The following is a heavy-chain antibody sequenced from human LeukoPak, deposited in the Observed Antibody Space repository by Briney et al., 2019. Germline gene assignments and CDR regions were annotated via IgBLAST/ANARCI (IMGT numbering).Heavy chain of an antibody. CDR2: MNPNSGNT. V-gene: IGHV1-8*01. J-gene: IGHJ3*02. Sequence: GASVKVSCKASGYTFTSYDINWVRQATGQGLEWMGWMNPNSGNTGYAQKFQGRVTMTRNTSISTAYMELSSLRSEDTAVYYCARGRKYYYARASDIWGQGTMVTVSS. CDR1: GYTFTSYD. D-gene: IGHD3-22*01. CDR3: ARGRKYYYARASDI.